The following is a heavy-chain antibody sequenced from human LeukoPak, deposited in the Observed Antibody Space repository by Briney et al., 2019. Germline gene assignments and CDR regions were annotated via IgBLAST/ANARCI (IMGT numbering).Heavy chain of an antibody. Sequence: ASVKVSCKASGYTFTGYYTHWVRQAPGQGLEWMGWINPNSGGTNYAQKFQGRVTMTRDTSISTAYMELSRLRSDDTAVYYCARGELLWFGETRGAFDIWGQGTMATVSS. V-gene: IGHV1-2*02. CDR1: GYTFTGYY. CDR2: INPNSGGT. D-gene: IGHD3-10*01. CDR3: ARGELLWFGETRGAFDI. J-gene: IGHJ3*02.